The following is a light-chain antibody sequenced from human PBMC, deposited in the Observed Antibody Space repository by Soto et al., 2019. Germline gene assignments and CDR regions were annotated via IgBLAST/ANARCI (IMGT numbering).Light chain of an antibody. V-gene: IGLV2-23*01. CDR1: SSDVGSYNL. CDR3: CSYAGSSTWV. CDR2: EGS. Sequence: QSALTQPASVSGSPGQSITISCTGTSSDVGSYNLVSWYQHHPGKAPKLMIYEGSRRPSGVSNRFSGSKSGTTASLTISGLQAEDEDDYYCCSYAGSSTWVFVGGTKLTVL. J-gene: IGLJ3*02.